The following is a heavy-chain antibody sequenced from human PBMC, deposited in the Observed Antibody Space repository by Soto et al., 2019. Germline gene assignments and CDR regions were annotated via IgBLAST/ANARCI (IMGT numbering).Heavy chain of an antibody. Sequence: QVQLAQSANEVKKPGASVRVSCKAAGYTFIRYGIAWVRQAPGQGLEWMGWISPYNDYTVYAQKFQGRVSMTADTSARTVYMNLRGLKSDDTAVYYCARGGYYDNSWGTLSPYGLDVWGQGTSVSVSS. D-gene: IGHD3-16*01. CDR2: ISPYNDYT. CDR1: GYTFIRYG. V-gene: IGHV1-18*01. CDR3: ARGGYYDNSWGTLSPYGLDV. J-gene: IGHJ6*02.